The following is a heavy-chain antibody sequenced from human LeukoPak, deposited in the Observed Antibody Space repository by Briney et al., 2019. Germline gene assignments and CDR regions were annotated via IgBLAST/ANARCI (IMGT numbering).Heavy chain of an antibody. Sequence: SETLSLTCTVSGDSVRSDTYYWSWIRQPPGKGLEWIGFVYYSGRTNYNASLKSRVTMSVDTSKNQFSLMLRSVTAADTAVYYCARVGYYESSGYYEYWGQGTLVTVSS. CDR3: ARVGYYESSGYYEY. J-gene: IGHJ4*02. V-gene: IGHV4-61*01. D-gene: IGHD3-22*01. CDR1: GDSVRSDTYY. CDR2: VYYSGRT.